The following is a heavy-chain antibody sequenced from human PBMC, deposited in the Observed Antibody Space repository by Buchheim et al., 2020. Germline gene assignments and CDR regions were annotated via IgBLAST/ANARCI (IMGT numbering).Heavy chain of an antibody. CDR1: GISFSRYS. CDR3: ASDLSGGGLDY. J-gene: IGHJ4*02. V-gene: IGHV3-30*04. Sequence: QVQLVESGGGVVQPGRSLRLSCAASGISFSRYSMHWVRQAPGKGLEWVAVISDDATRTNYADSVRGRFTISRDNSRQTLYLQMGSLRLDDTAVFYCASDLSGGGLDYWGQGTL. CDR2: ISDDATRT. D-gene: IGHD2-15*01.